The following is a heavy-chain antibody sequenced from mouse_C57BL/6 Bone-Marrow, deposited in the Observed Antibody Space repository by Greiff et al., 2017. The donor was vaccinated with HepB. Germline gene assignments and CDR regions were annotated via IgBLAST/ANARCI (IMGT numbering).Heavy chain of an antibody. Sequence: VQLQQPGAELVKPGASVKLSCKASGYTFTSYWMHWVKQRPGQGLEWIGMIHPNSGSTNYNEKFKSKATLTVDKSSSTAYMQLSSLTSEDSAVYYCARRSSLGFPLVTTRRPFDYWGQGTTLTVSS. CDR3: ARRSSLGFPLVTTRRPFDY. J-gene: IGHJ2*01. V-gene: IGHV1-64*01. CDR2: IHPNSGST. CDR1: GYTFTSYW. D-gene: IGHD2-2*01.